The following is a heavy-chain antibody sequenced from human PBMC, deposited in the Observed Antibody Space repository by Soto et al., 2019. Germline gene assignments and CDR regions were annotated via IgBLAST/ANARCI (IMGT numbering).Heavy chain of an antibody. D-gene: IGHD1-26*01. V-gene: IGHV4-59*01. CDR2: IYYSGST. Sequence: PSETLSLTCTVSGGSISSYYWSWIRQPPGKGLEWIGYIYYSGSTNYNPSLKNRVTISVDTSKNQFSLKLSSVTAADTAVYYCARAYGRVDYWGQGTLVTVSS. CDR3: ARAYGRVDY. CDR1: GGSISSYY. J-gene: IGHJ4*02.